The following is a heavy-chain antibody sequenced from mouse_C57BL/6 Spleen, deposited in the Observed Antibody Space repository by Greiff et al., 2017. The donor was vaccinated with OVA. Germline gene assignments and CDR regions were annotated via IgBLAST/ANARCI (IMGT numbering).Heavy chain of an antibody. V-gene: IGHV2-9-1*01. CDR3: ARRYGSSPDWYFDV. Sequence: QVQLQQSGPGLVAPSQSLSITCTVSGFSLTSYAISWVRQPPGKGLEWLGVIWTGGGTNYNSALKSRLSISKDNSKSQVFLKMNSLQTDDTARYYCARRYGSSPDWYFDVWGTGTTVTVSS. D-gene: IGHD1-1*01. CDR2: IWTGGGT. J-gene: IGHJ1*03. CDR1: GFSLTSYA.